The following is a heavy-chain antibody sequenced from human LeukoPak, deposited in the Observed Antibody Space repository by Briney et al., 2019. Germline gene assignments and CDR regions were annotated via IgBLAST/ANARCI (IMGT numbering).Heavy chain of an antibody. CDR1: GGSISSYY. D-gene: IGHD5-24*01. CDR2: IYYRGST. V-gene: IGHV4-59*01. J-gene: IGHJ6*03. Sequence: PSETLTLTCTVSGGSISSYYWSWIRQPPGKGLEWIGHIYYRGSTNYNPSLNSRVTMSVDTSKNQFYLKLSSVTAADTALYYCTREFLPLRDGYIDLWGIGTTVTVSS. CDR3: TREFLPLRDGYIDL.